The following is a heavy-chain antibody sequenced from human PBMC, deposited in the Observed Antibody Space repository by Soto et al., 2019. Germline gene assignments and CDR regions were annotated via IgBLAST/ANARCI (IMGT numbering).Heavy chain of an antibody. V-gene: IGHV3-30*18. CDR1: GFTFSSYG. J-gene: IGHJ6*02. CDR2: ISYDGSNK. D-gene: IGHD4-17*01. Sequence: QVQLVESGGGVVQPGRSLRLSCAVSGFTFSSYGMHWVRQAPDKGLERVAVISYDGSNKYYADSVKGRFTISRDNSKNTLYLQMNSLRTDDTGVYYRAKDLVSYGEHVAPLDPMDVLGQGTTVTVSS. CDR3: AKDLVSYGEHVAPLDPMDV.